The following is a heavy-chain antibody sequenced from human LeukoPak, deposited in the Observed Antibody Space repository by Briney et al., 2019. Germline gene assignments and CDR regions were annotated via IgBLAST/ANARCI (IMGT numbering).Heavy chain of an antibody. V-gene: IGHV3-21*01. CDR1: GFTFSSYN. CDR3: ATHGYNSLDY. D-gene: IGHD5-24*01. Sequence: GGSPRLSCAASGFTFSSYNMNWVRQAPGKGREWVSSVTNTGDYIYYADSVKGRFTISRDNAKTSLYLQMNSLRAEDTAVYYCATHGYNSLDYWGQGTLVTVSS. CDR2: VTNTGDYI. J-gene: IGHJ4*02.